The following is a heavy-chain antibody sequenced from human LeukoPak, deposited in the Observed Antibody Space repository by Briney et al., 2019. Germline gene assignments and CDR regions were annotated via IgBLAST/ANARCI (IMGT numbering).Heavy chain of an antibody. J-gene: IGHJ6*03. CDR2: IYYSGST. Sequence: PSQTLSLTCTVSGGSISSGDCYWSWIRQPPGKGLEWIGYIYYSGSTYYNPSLKSRVTISVDTSKNQFSLKLSSVTAADTAVYYCARCGYLLAYYYYYYMDVWGKGTTVTVSS. V-gene: IGHV4-30-4*08. CDR3: ARCGYLLAYYYYYYMDV. CDR1: GGSISSGDCY. D-gene: IGHD5-18*01.